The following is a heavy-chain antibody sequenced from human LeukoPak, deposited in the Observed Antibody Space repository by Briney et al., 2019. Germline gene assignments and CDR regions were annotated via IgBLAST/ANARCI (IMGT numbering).Heavy chain of an antibody. V-gene: IGHV4-4*07. Sequence: PSETLSLTCSVSGASINNYYWSWIRQPAGKGLEWIGRTCIDGNTNYTPSLKSRVTISLDKSRNEVSLKLTSVTAADTAVYYCATDFWSGHDWWGQGILVTVSS. CDR3: ATDFWSGHDW. CDR1: GASINNYY. J-gene: IGHJ4*02. D-gene: IGHD3-3*01. CDR2: TCIDGNT.